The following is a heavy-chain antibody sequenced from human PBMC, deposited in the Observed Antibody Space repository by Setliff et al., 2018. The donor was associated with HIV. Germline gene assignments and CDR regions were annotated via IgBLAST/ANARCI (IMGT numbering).Heavy chain of an antibody. Sequence: PSETLSLTCAVYGGSFSSYYWIWIRQPPGKGLEWIGELSPSGTTRSNPSLQSRVTISLDTSNNQFSLKLTSVTAADTAMYYCASFFVTTVTNQDYWGQGTPVTVSS. CDR1: GGSFSSYY. J-gene: IGHJ4*02. CDR3: ASFFVTTVTNQDY. D-gene: IGHD4-17*01. CDR2: LSPSGTT. V-gene: IGHV4-34*01.